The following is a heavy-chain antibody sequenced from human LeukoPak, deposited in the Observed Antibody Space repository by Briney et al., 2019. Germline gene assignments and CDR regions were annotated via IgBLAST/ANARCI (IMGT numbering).Heavy chain of an antibody. CDR3: ARGSPYHN. D-gene: IGHD2-15*01. CDR2: IHYSGST. CDR1: GGSISSSSYY. J-gene: IGHJ4*02. V-gene: IGHV4-39*01. Sequence: SETLSLTCTVSGGSISSSSYYWGWIRQPPGKGPGWIGSIHYSGSTYYNPSLKSRVTISVDTSKNQFSLRVHSVTAADTAAYYCARGSPYHNWGQGTLVTVSS.